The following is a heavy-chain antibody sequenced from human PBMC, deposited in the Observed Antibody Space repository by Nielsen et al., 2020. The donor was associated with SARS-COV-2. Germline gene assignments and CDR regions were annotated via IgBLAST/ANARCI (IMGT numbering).Heavy chain of an antibody. V-gene: IGHV3-21*01. D-gene: IGHD1-7*01. CDR1: GFTFSSYS. CDR3: ARGYNWNYVSYYYVDV. CDR2: ISSSSSYI. Sequence: GESLKISCAASGFTFSSYSMNWVRQAPGKGLEWVSSISSSSSYIYYADSVKGRFTISRDNAKNSLYLQMNSLRAEDTAVYYCARGYNWNYVSYYYVDVWGKGTTVTVSS. J-gene: IGHJ6*03.